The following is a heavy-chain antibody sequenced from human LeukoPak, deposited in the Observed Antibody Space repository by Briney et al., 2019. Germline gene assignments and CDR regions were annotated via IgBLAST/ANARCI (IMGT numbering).Heavy chain of an antibody. CDR1: GGTFSSYA. CDR2: IIPIFGTA. Sequence: SVKVSCKASGGTFSSYAISWVRQAPGQGLEWMGGIIPIFGTANYAQRFQGRVTITADESTSTAYMELSSLRSEDTAVYYCAREYYYDSSGYFVYFDYWGQGTLVTVSS. D-gene: IGHD3-22*01. CDR3: AREYYYDSSGYFVYFDY. V-gene: IGHV1-69*13. J-gene: IGHJ4*02.